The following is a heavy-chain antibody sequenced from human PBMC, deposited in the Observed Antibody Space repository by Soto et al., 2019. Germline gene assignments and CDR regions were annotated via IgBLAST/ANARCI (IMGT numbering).Heavy chain of an antibody. CDR3: ARGPRTYYYDSSGHISWYYGMDV. CDR1: GFTFSSYG. CDR2: IWYDGSNK. J-gene: IGHJ6*02. Sequence: PGGSLRLSCAASGFTFSSYGMHWVRQAPGKGLEWVALIWYDGSNKYYADSVKGRFTISRDNSKNTLYLQMNSLRAEDTAVYYCARGPRTYYYDSSGHISWYYGMDVWGQGTTVTVSS. V-gene: IGHV3-33*01. D-gene: IGHD3-22*01.